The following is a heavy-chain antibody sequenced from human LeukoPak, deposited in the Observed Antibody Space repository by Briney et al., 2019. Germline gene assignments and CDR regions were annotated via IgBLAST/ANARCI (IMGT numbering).Heavy chain of an antibody. CDR1: GFTLISYE. V-gene: IGHV3-48*03. CDR2: ITSGGGSI. CDR3: ARALPSSWYYFDY. Sequence: GGSLRLSCAASGFTLISYEMKWVRQAPGKGLEWVSYITSGGGSIYYADSVKGRFTISRDNSKNSLFLQMNSLRAEDTAVYYCARALPSSWYYFDYWGQGTLVTVSS. J-gene: IGHJ4*02. D-gene: IGHD6-13*01.